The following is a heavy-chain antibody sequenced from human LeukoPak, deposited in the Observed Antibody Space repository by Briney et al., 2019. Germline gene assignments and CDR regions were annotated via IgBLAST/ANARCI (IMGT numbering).Heavy chain of an antibody. D-gene: IGHD5-12*01. CDR1: GSGFNNYW. CDR2: IYPRDSDT. CDR3: ARPGYSGYTIDY. J-gene: IGHJ4*02. V-gene: IGHV5-51*01. Sequence: GEALQISCQGSGSGFNNYWIGGGRQMRGKGLEGMGIIYPRDSDTRYSPSFQGQVTISADKSLNTAYLQWSSLKASATAMYYCARPGYSGYTIDYWGQGTLVTVSS.